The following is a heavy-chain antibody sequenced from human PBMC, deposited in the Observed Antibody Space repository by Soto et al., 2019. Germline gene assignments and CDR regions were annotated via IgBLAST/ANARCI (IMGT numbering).Heavy chain of an antibody. CDR1: GFTFSSYG. CDR2: VSYDGSNK. J-gene: IGHJ3*01. D-gene: IGHD2-2*01. CDR3: XXXXXXXXTFDV. Sequence: QVQLVESGGGVVQPGRSLRLSCAASGFTFSSYGMHWVRXXXXXXLEWVAVVSYDGSNKYYADSVKGRFTISRDNSKXXXXXXXXXXXXXXXXXXXXXXXXXXXXTFDVWGQGTMVTVSS. V-gene: IGHV3-30*03.